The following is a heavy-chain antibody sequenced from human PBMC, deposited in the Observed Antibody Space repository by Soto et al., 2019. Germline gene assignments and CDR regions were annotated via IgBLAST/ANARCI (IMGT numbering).Heavy chain of an antibody. Sequence: QLHLVQSGAVVKKPGASVTVSCSASGYPVTAYYMHWVRQAPGRGVEWMGGINPATGAAKYTQTFQGRVTMTRDTSTSTVFMELGGLTSEDTAVFYCARGGGVGVAGSAAFDMWGQGTLVTVSS. CDR1: GYPVTAYY. CDR3: ARGGGVGVAGSAAFDM. V-gene: IGHV1-2*02. J-gene: IGHJ3*02. CDR2: INPATGAA. D-gene: IGHD3-3*01.